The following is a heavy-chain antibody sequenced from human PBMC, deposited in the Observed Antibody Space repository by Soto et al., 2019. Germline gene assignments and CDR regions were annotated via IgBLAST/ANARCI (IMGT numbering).Heavy chain of an antibody. D-gene: IGHD3-16*01. CDR3: AREEGDYYGMDV. V-gene: IGHV3-33*01. J-gene: IGHJ6*02. Sequence: VQLVESGGGVVQPGRSLRLSCAASGFTFSSYGMHWVRQAPGKGLEWVAVIWYDGSNKYYADSVKGRFTISRDNSKNTVYLQMNSLRAEDTAVYYCAREEGDYYGMDVWGHATTVTVSS. CDR1: GFTFSSYG. CDR2: IWYDGSNK.